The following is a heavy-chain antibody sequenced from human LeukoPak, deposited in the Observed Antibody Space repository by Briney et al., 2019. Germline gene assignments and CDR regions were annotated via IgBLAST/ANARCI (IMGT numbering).Heavy chain of an antibody. D-gene: IGHD3-10*01. CDR2: IRYDGSNK. CDR1: GFTFSSYG. V-gene: IGHV3-30*02. Sequence: GGSLRLSCAASGFTFSSYGMHWVRQAPGKGLEWVAFIRYDGSNKYYADSVKGRFTISRDNSKNTLYLQMNSLRAEDTAVYYCATRPGRVYGSGSYYSPNWGQGTLVTVSS. J-gene: IGHJ4*02. CDR3: ATRPGRVYGSGSYYSPN.